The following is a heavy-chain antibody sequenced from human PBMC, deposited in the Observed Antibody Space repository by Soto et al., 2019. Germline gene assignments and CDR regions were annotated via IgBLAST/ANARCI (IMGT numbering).Heavy chain of an antibody. V-gene: IGHV4-39*01. D-gene: IGHD1-20*01. CDR2: IYYSGST. Sequence: PSETLSLTCTVSGGSISSSSYYWGWIRHPPGKGLEWIGSIYYSGSTYYNPSLKSRVTISEDTSKNQFSLKLSSVTAADTAVYYCARGGRFPYTFDYWGQGTLVTVSS. J-gene: IGHJ4*02. CDR3: ARGGRFPYTFDY. CDR1: GGSISSSSYY.